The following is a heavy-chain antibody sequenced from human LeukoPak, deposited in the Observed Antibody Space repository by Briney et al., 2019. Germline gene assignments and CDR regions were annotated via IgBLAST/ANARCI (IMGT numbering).Heavy chain of an antibody. J-gene: IGHJ4*02. CDR1: AFTLNNFA. D-gene: IGHD6-6*01. CDR2: ISAGGGTT. V-gene: IGHV3-23*01. Sequence: GGSLRLSCAASAFTLNNFAMSWVRQAPGKGLEWVSGISAGGGTTIYVDSVKGRFTISRGNSKNTLYLQMNSLRAEDTAVYYCARRDSSRSFDYWGQGTLVTVSS. CDR3: ARRDSSRSFDY.